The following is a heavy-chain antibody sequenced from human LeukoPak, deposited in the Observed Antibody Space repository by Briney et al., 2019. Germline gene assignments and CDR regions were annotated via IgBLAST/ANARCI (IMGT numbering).Heavy chain of an antibody. D-gene: IGHD3-10*01. V-gene: IGHV1-18*01. J-gene: IGHJ4*02. CDR2: ISAYNGNT. CDR1: GYTFTSYG. Sequence: ASVKVSCKASGYTFTSYGISWVRQAPGQGLEWMGWISAYNGNTNYAQKLQGRVTMTTDTSTSTAYMELRSLRSDDTAVYYCARDRFGLLWFGEFHFDYWGQGTLVTVSS. CDR3: ARDRFGLLWFGEFHFDY.